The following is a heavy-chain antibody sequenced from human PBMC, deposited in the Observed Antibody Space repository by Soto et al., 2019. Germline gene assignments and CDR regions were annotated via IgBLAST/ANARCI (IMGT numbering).Heavy chain of an antibody. Sequence: TLSLTSTVSGGSIRSGGYYWNWIRQHPGKGLEWIGYINYSGSTNYNPSLKSRVTISVDTSKNQFSLKLSSVTAADTAVYYCARLGGMVVVPAASYYFDYWGQGTLVTVSS. CDR3: ARLGGMVVVPAASYYFDY. CDR2: INYSGST. J-gene: IGHJ4*02. D-gene: IGHD2-2*01. V-gene: IGHV4-31*03. CDR1: GGSIRSGGYY.